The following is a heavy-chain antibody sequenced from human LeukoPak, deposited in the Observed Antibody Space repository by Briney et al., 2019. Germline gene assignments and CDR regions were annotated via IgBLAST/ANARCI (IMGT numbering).Heavy chain of an antibody. CDR1: GFTFSAYH. Sequence: GGSPRLSCAASGFTFSAYHINWVRQAPGKGLEWVSYINRSGGTIYYADSVKGRFTISRDSAKNSLYLQMNSLRAEDTAVYYCATAVASSSGWYADYWGQGTLVTVSS. CDR2: INRSGGTI. CDR3: ATAVASSSGWYADY. V-gene: IGHV3-48*01. J-gene: IGHJ4*02. D-gene: IGHD6-19*01.